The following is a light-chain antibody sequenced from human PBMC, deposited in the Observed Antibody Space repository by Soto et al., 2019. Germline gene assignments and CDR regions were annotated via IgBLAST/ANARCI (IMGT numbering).Light chain of an antibody. CDR3: QQYNDNWT. J-gene: IGKJ1*01. Sequence: DIQMTQSPSTLSASVGDRVTITCRASQSVSRWLARYQQKPGKAPKLLIYKASTLESGVPSRFSGSGSGTEFTLAISXVQPDDSATYYCQQYNDNWTFGQGTKVEIK. CDR1: QSVSRW. CDR2: KAS. V-gene: IGKV1-5*03.